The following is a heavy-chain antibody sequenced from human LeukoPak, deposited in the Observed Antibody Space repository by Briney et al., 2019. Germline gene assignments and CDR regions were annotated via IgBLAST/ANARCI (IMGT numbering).Heavy chain of an antibody. V-gene: IGHV3-21*01. Sequence: GGSLRLSCAASGFTFSSYSMNWVRQAPGKGLEWVSSISSSSSYIYYPDSVKGRFIISRENAKHSLYLQMNRLRADDTAVYYCARDIIAARGYWGQGTLVTVSS. CDR1: GFTFSSYS. D-gene: IGHD6-6*01. CDR3: ARDIIAARGY. J-gene: IGHJ4*02. CDR2: ISSSSSYI.